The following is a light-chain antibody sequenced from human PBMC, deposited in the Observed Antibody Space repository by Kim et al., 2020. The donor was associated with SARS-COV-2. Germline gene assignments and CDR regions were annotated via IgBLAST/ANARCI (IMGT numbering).Light chain of an antibody. V-gene: IGLV2-14*03. CDR2: DVS. J-gene: IGLJ2*01. Sequence: QSASVSGSPGQSITISCTGTSSDVGGYNYVSWYQQHPGKAPKLMIYDVSNRPSGVSNRFSGSKSGNTASLTISGLQAEDEADYYCSSYTSSSTYVVFGGGTQLTV. CDR3: SSYTSSSTYVV. CDR1: SSDVGGYNY.